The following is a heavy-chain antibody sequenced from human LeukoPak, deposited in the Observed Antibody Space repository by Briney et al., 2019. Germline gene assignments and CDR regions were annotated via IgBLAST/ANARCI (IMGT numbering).Heavy chain of an antibody. D-gene: IGHD3-22*01. J-gene: IGHJ1*01. Sequence: GGSLRLSCAASGFTFSTYWMHWVRQAPGNGLVWVSRINYADSVKGRFTISRDNAKNTVSLQMNSLRPEDTGVYYCARAPSEIGGYYPEYFRHWGQGTLVTVSS. CDR1: GFTFSTYW. CDR3: ARAPSEIGGYYPEYFRH. CDR2: I. V-gene: IGHV3-74*01.